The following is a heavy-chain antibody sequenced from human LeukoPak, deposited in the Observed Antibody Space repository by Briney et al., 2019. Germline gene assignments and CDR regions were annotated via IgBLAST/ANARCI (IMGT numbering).Heavy chain of an antibody. V-gene: IGHV3-23*01. CDR1: GFTFGTYA. CDR2: ILASGSTT. Sequence: GGSLRLSCAASGFTFGTYAMNWVRQAPGKGLEWASGILASGSTTYYADSVKGRFTISRDNSKNTLYLQMNSLRAEDTAIYCAKDRVPDGRWNFDFWGQGTLVTVSS. D-gene: IGHD1-1*01. J-gene: IGHJ4*02. CDR3: AKDRVPDGRWNFDF.